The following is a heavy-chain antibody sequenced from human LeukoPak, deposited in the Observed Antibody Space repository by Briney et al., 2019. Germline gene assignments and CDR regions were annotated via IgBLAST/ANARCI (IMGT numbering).Heavy chain of an antibody. V-gene: IGHV3-48*04. Sequence: HSGGSLRLSCAASGFTFSSYAMSWVRQAPGKGLEWVSYISSSSTAIYYADSVKGRFTISRDNAKNSLYLQMNSLRAEDTAVYYCAKPGYWGQGTLVTVSS. CDR2: ISSSSTAI. CDR3: AKPGY. J-gene: IGHJ4*02. CDR1: GFTFSSYA.